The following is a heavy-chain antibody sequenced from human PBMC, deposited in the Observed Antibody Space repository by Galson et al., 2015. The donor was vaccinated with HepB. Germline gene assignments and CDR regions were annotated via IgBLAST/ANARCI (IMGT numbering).Heavy chain of an antibody. D-gene: IGHD5-12*01. CDR2: IWYDGSNK. CDR3: ARDRGYSGYDPDY. CDR1: GFTFSSYG. Sequence: SLRLSCAASGFTFSSYGMHWVRQAPGKGLEWVAVIWYDGSNKYYADSVKGRFTISRDNSKNTPYLQMNSLRAEDTAVYYCARDRGYSGYDPDYWGQGTLVTVSS. V-gene: IGHV3-33*08. J-gene: IGHJ4*02.